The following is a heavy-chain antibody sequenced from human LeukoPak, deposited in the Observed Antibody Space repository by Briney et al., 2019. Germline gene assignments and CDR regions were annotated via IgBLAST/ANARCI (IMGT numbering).Heavy chain of an antibody. Sequence: GGSLRLSCTASGFTFGDYAMSWVRQAPGKGLEWVSVIYSGGSTYYADSVKGRFTISRDNSKNTLYLQMNSLRAEDTAVYYCARDRQLWLTFDYWGQGTLVTVSS. CDR1: GFTFGDYA. J-gene: IGHJ4*02. CDR3: ARDRQLWLTFDY. CDR2: IYSGGST. V-gene: IGHV3-66*01. D-gene: IGHD5-18*01.